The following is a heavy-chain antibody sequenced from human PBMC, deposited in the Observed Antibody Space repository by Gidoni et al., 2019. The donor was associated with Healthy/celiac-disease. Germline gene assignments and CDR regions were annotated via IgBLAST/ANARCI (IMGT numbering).Heavy chain of an antibody. CDR1: GFNFDDYA. V-gene: IGHV3-9*01. Sequence: EVQLVESGGGLVQPGRSLRLSCAASGFNFDDYAMHWVRQAPGKGLEWVSGISWNSGSIGYADSVKGRFTISRDNAKNSLYLQMNSLRAEDTALYYCAKTVDTAMVNSYYGMDVWGQGTTVTVSS. D-gene: IGHD5-18*01. CDR3: AKTVDTAMVNSYYGMDV. CDR2: ISWNSGSI. J-gene: IGHJ6*02.